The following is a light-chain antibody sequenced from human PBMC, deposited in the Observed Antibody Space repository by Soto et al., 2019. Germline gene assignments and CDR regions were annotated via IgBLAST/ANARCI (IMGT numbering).Light chain of an antibody. CDR1: TSDIGGYNY. CDR2: EVN. Sequence: QSALTQPPSASGSPGQSVAISCTGTTSDIGGYNYVSWYQQHPGKAPKLMIYEVNKRPSGVPDRFSGSKSGNTASLTVSGLQAEDEADYYCSSHGGNSPYVFGTGNKVTV. J-gene: IGLJ1*01. V-gene: IGLV2-8*01. CDR3: SSHGGNSPYV.